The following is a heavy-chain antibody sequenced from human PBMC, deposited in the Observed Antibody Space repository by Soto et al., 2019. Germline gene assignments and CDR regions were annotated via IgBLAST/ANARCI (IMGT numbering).Heavy chain of an antibody. D-gene: IGHD2-15*01. CDR3: ARGYGSGGAGGNNWFDP. J-gene: IGHJ5*02. Sequence: QLQLQESGPGLVKPSETLSLTCTVSGGSISSSSYYWGWIRQPPGKGLEWIGSIYYSGSTYYNPSLKSRVTISVDTSKNQFSLKLSSVTAADTAVYYCARGYGSGGAGGNNWFDPWGQGTLVTVSS. CDR2: IYYSGST. CDR1: GGSISSSSYY. V-gene: IGHV4-39*01.